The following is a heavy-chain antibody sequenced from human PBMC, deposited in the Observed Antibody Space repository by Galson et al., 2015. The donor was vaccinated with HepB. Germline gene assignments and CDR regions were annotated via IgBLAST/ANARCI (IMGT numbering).Heavy chain of an antibody. V-gene: IGHV3-74*01. CDR1: GFSFSRYW. J-gene: IGHJ3*02. D-gene: IGHD2-2*02. CDR2: INSDGSST. CDR3: ARDLGGFDTDDAFDI. Sequence: FLRLSCAASGFSFSRYWMHWVRQAPGKGLVWVSRINSDGSSTSNADYVKGRFTISRDNAKNTLYLQMNSLRAEDTAVYYCARDLGGFDTDDAFDIWGQGTMVTVSS.